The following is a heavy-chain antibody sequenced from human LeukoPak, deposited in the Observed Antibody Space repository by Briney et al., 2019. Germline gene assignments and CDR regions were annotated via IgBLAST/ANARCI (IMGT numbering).Heavy chain of an antibody. J-gene: IGHJ4*02. CDR1: GFTFSDYY. Sequence: GGSLRLSCAASGFTFSDYYMSWIRQAPGKGLEWVSYISSSCSTIYYADSVKGRFTISRDNAKNSLYLQMNSLRAEDTAVYYCARAHLPMVRGSFPVIYWGQGTLVTVSS. D-gene: IGHD3-10*01. V-gene: IGHV3-11*04. CDR3: ARAHLPMVRGSFPVIY. CDR2: ISSSCSTI.